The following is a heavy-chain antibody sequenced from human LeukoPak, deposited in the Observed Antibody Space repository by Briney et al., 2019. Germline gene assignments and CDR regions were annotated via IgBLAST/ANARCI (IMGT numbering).Heavy chain of an antibody. Sequence: NPSETLSLTCAVYGGSFSGYYWSWIRQPPGKGLEWIGEINHSGSTNYNPSLKSRVTISVDTSKNQFSLKLSSVTAADTAVYYCARFGRRHYLNWFDPWGQGTLVTVSS. CDR2: INHSGST. D-gene: IGHD3-10*01. CDR1: GGSFSGYY. CDR3: ARFGRRHYLNWFDP. V-gene: IGHV4-34*01. J-gene: IGHJ5*02.